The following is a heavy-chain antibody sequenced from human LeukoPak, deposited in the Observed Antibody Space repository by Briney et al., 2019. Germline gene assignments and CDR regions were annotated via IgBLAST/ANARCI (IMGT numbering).Heavy chain of an antibody. CDR1: GGSVTSGSYY. D-gene: IGHD2-15*01. Sequence: TLSLTCSVSGGSVTSGSYYWSWIRQPAGKGLEWIGRTSTSGSTNYNPSLKSRVTMSLDTSKNQFSLKLNSLTAADTAVYYCARGAALAIDYWGQGALVTVSS. CDR2: TSTSGST. CDR3: ARGAALAIDY. J-gene: IGHJ4*02. V-gene: IGHV4-61*02.